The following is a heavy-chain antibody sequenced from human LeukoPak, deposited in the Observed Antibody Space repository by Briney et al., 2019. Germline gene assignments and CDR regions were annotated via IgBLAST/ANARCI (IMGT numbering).Heavy chain of an antibody. CDR3: ARDYGGNSGEFDP. CDR2: VYNRGTT. J-gene: IGHJ5*02. V-gene: IGHV4-59*01. Sequence: PSDTLSLTCSVSGGSITSYNWSWIRQSPMKGLEWIGSVYNRGTTYYNPSLKSRVTISGDTSKNQLSLRMTYVTTADTAVYFCARDYGGNSGEFDPWGQGTLVTVSS. CDR1: GGSITSYN. D-gene: IGHD4-23*01.